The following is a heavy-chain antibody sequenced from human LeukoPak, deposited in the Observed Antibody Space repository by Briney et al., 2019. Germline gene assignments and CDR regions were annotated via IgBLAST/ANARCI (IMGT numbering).Heavy chain of an antibody. CDR1: GFTFSNFL. J-gene: IGHJ4*02. CDR2: ISGSGGDT. Sequence: GGSLRLSCAASGFTFSNFLMTWVRQAPGKGPEWVSAISGSGGDTYYADSVKGRFTISRDNSKNTLYLQMNSLRAEVTAVYYCAKDITTTVTSWNSDYWGQGTLVIVSS. D-gene: IGHD4-17*01. V-gene: IGHV3-23*01. CDR3: AKDITTTVTSWNSDY.